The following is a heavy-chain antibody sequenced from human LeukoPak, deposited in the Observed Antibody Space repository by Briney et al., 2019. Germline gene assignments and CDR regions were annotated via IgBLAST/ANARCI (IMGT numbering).Heavy chain of an antibody. Sequence: SETLSLTCTVSGGSISSYYWSWIRQPPGKGLEWIGYIYYSGSTNDNPSLKSRVTISVDTSKNQFSLKLISVTAADTAVYYCARDTLTYYYDSSGYEVYYYYGMDVWGQGTTVTVSS. J-gene: IGHJ6*02. CDR3: ARDTLTYYYDSSGYEVYYYYGMDV. CDR1: GGSISSYY. D-gene: IGHD3-22*01. CDR2: IYYSGST. V-gene: IGHV4-59*01.